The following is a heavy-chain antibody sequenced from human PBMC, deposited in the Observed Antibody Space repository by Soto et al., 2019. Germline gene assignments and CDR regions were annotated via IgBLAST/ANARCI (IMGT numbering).Heavy chain of an antibody. J-gene: IGHJ4*02. CDR3: ARAPYSSGWYFDY. D-gene: IGHD6-19*01. CDR1: GFTFSSYE. Sequence: LRLSCAASGFTFSSYEMNWVRQAPGKGLEWVSYISSSGSTIYYADSVKGRFTISRDNAKNSLYLQMNSLRAEDTAVYYCARAPYSSGWYFDYWGQGTLVTVSS. V-gene: IGHV3-48*03. CDR2: ISSSGSTI.